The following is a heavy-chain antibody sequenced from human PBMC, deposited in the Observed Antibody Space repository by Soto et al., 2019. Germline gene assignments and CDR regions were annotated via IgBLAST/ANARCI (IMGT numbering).Heavy chain of an antibody. CDR3: AKDYCTNGVCYIFDY. Sequence: GGSLRLSCAASGFTFSSYAMSWVRQAPGKGLEWVSAISGSGGSTYYADSVKGRFTISRDNSKNTLYLQMNSLRAEGTAVYYCAKDYCTNGVCYIFDYWGQGTLVTVSS. CDR1: GFTFSSYA. D-gene: IGHD2-8*01. V-gene: IGHV3-23*01. CDR2: ISGSGGST. J-gene: IGHJ4*02.